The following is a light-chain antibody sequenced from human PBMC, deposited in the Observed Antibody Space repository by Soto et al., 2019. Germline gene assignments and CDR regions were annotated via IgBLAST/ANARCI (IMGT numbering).Light chain of an antibody. J-gene: IGKJ1*01. V-gene: IGKV1-13*02. CDR2: DAS. CDR1: QGVSSA. Sequence: AIQLTQSPSSLSASVRDRVTITCRASQGVSSALAWYQQKPGKSPKLLIFDASTLESGVPSRFSGSGSETDFTLTISSLQPEDFATYYCQQFKSYPWTFGQGTHVDIK. CDR3: QQFKSYPWT.